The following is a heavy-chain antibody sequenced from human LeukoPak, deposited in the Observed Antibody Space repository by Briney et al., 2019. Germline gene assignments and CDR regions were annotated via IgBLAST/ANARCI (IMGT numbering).Heavy chain of an antibody. J-gene: IGHJ3*02. Sequence: ASVKVSCKTSGYTFTDYYIHWVRQAPGQGLEWMGWINPNNGETNSAQKFQGRVTMTGDTSISTAYMELRRVTSDDTAVYYCARRYCSSTSSTVCAFDIWGQGTMVTVSS. CDR2: INPNNGET. CDR1: GYTFTDYY. CDR3: ARRYCSSTSSTVCAFDI. D-gene: IGHD2-2*01. V-gene: IGHV1-2*02.